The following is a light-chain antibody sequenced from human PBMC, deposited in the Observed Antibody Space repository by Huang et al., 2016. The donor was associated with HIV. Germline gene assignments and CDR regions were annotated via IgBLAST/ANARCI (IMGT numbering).Light chain of an antibody. Sequence: IQLTQSPSSLSASVGDRVTITCRASQCISSYLAWYQQQPGKAPKLLIYAASTLESGVPSRFSGGGSGTDFTLTISSLRPEDLATYYCQQLINYPVTFGGGTKVEIK. CDR3: QQLINYPVT. J-gene: IGKJ4*01. CDR2: AAS. CDR1: QCISSY. V-gene: IGKV1-9*01.